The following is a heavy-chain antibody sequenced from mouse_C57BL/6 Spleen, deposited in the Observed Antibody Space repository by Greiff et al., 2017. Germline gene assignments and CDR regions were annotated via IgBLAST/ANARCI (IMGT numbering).Heavy chain of an antibody. V-gene: IGHV5-16*01. D-gene: IGHD1-1*01. CDR1: GFTFSDYY. J-gene: IGHJ1*03. CDR2: INYDGSST. Sequence: EVKLMESEGGLVQPGSSMKLSCTASGFTFSDYYMAWVRQVPEKGLEWVANINYDGSSTYYLDSLKSRFIISRDNAKNILYLQMSSLKSEDTATYYCARDRDYGSRYWYFDVWGTGTTVTVSS. CDR3: ARDRDYGSRYWYFDV.